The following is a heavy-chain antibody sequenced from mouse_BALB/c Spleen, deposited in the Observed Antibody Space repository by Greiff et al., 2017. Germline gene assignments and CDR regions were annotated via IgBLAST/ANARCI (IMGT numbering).Heavy chain of an antibody. CDR2: ISNLAYSI. CDR3: ARVLQGFAY. CDR1: GFTFSDYG. V-gene: IGHV5-15*02. J-gene: IGHJ3*01. Sequence: DVHLVESGGGLVQPGGSRKLSCAASGFTFSDYGMAWVRQAPGKGPEWVAFISNLAYSIYYADTVTGRFTISRENAKNTLYLEMSSLRSEDTAMYYCARVLQGFAYWGQGTLVTVSA. D-gene: IGHD5-1*01.